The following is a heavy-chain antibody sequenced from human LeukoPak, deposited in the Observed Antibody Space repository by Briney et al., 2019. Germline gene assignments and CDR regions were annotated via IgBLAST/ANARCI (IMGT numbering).Heavy chain of an antibody. V-gene: IGHV3-21*01. CDR2: ISSSGAYI. Sequence: GGSLRLSCAAAGFTFSNAWMNWVRQAPGKGLECVSSISSSGAYIYYADSVKGRFTISRDNAKKSLYLQMNSLRDEDTAVYYCARDEDAFGGQGTLVTVSS. CDR1: GFTFSNAW. J-gene: IGHJ4*02. CDR3: ARDEDAF.